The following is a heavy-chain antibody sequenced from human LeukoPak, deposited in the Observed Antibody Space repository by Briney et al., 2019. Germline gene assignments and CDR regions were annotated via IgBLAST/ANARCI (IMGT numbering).Heavy chain of an antibody. CDR1: GYTFTGYH. J-gene: IGHJ6*02. CDR2: INPNSGDT. Sequence: ASVKVSCRASGYTFTGYHMHWVRQAPGQGLEWMGRINPNSGDTNYAQNFQGRVTMTRDTSINTACMELSRLRSDDTAVYYCAREDIVVVPAAIQGSYYYYGMDVWGQGTTVTVSS. CDR3: AREDIVVVPAAIQGSYYYYGMDV. V-gene: IGHV1-2*06. D-gene: IGHD2-2*01.